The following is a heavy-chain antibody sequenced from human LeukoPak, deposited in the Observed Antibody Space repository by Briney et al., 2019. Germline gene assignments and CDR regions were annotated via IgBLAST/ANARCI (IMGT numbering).Heavy chain of an antibody. D-gene: IGHD3-10*01. CDR1: GGSFSGYY. Sequence: PSETLSLTCAVYGGSFSGYYWSWIRQPPGKGLEWIGEINHSGSTNYNPSLKNRVTISVDTSKNQFSLKLNSVTAADTAVYYCANYGSGSYRFDPWGQGTLVTVSS. CDR3: ANYGSGSYRFDP. CDR2: INHSGST. V-gene: IGHV4-34*01. J-gene: IGHJ5*02.